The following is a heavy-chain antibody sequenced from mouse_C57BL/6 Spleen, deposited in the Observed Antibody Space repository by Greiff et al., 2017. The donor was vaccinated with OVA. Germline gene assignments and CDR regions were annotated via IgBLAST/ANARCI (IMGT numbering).Heavy chain of an antibody. Sequence: EVQLVESGGGLVKPGGSLKLSCAASGFTFSSYAMSWVRQTPEKRLEWVATISDGGSYTYYPDNVKGRFTISRDNAKNNLYLQMSHLKSEDTAMYYCARDRAVTFYFDVWGTGTTVTVSS. CDR3: ARDRAVTFYFDV. CDR1: GFTFSSYA. J-gene: IGHJ1*03. V-gene: IGHV5-4*01. D-gene: IGHD2-2*01. CDR2: ISDGGSYT.